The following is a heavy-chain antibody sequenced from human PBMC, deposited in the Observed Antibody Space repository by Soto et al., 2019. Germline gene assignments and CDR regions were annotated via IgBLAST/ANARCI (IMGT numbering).Heavy chain of an antibody. V-gene: IGHV1-18*01. Sequence: QVQLVQSGAEVKKPGSSVKVSCKASGGTFSSYAISWVRQAPGQGLEWMGGISAYNGNTNYAQKLQGRVTMTTDTSTSTAYMELRSLRSDDTAVYYCARDQGARESGSAPYWGQGTLVTVSS. CDR1: GGTFSSYA. CDR3: ARDQGARESGSAPY. J-gene: IGHJ4*02. D-gene: IGHD3-22*01. CDR2: ISAYNGNT.